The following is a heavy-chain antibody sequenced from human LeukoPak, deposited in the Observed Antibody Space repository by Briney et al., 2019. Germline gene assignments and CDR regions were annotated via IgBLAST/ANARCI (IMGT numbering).Heavy chain of an antibody. CDR2: IYNDGST. J-gene: IGHJ3*02. Sequence: GGSLRLSCAASGLTFSSSYMSWVRQAPGKGLEWVSLIYNDGSTYYTDSMKGRFTISRDNSKNTLYLQVNSLRAEDTAMYYCARNILFAFDIWGQGTMVTVSS. CDR3: ARNILFAFDI. V-gene: IGHV3-53*01. CDR1: GLTFSSSY.